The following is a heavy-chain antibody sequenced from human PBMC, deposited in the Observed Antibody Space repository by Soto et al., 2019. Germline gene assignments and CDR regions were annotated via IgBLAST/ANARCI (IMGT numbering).Heavy chain of an antibody. V-gene: IGHV4-39*07. D-gene: IGHD2-2*01. CDR2: IYYSGST. CDR1: GGSSSSTTYS. J-gene: IGHJ4*02. Sequence: PSETLSLTCTVSGGSSSSTTYSWGWIRQPPGKGLEWIGTIYYSGSTYYNPSLKSRVTISVDTSKNQFSLKLSSVTAADTAVYYCARVSSKRSLSYIVVVPAARIFDYWGQGTLVTVSS. CDR3: ARVSSKRSLSYIVVVPAARIFDY.